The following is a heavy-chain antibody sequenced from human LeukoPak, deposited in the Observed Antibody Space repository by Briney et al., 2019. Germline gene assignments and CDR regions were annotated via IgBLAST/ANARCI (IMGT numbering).Heavy chain of an antibody. Sequence: ASVKVSCKVSGYTLTELSMHWVRQAPGKGLEWMGGFDPEDGETIYAQKFQGRVTMTEDTPTDTAYMELSSLRSEDTAVYYCATDSNYYDSSGYYHAFDIWGQGTMVTVSS. CDR1: GYTLTELS. J-gene: IGHJ3*02. D-gene: IGHD3-22*01. V-gene: IGHV1-24*01. CDR3: ATDSNYYDSSGYYHAFDI. CDR2: FDPEDGET.